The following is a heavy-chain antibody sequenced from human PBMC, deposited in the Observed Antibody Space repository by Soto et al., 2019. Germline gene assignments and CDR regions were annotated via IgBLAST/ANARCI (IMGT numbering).Heavy chain of an antibody. CDR1: GGTFSSYA. J-gene: IGHJ4*02. Sequence: QVQLVQSGAEVKKPGSSVKVSCKTSGGTFSSYAISWVRQAPGQGLEWMGGIIPMFGTPNYAQMFQGRVTITADDSTSTAYMELSSLRSEDTAVYYCARCSTYSSSWWDFDYWGQGTLVTVSS. D-gene: IGHD6-13*01. CDR2: IIPMFGTP. CDR3: ARCSTYSSSWWDFDY. V-gene: IGHV1-69*12.